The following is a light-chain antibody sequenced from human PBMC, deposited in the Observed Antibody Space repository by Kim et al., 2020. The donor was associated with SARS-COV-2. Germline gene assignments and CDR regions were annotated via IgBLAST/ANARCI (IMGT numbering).Light chain of an antibody. Sequence: SYELTQPPSVSVSPGQTASITCSGDKLGDKYACWYHQKPGQSPVLVIYQDSKRPSGIPERFSGSNSGNTATLTISGTQAMDEADYYCQAWDSRTAIFGGGTQRPS. J-gene: IGLJ2*01. CDR2: QDS. CDR3: QAWDSRTAI. CDR1: KLGDKY. V-gene: IGLV3-1*01.